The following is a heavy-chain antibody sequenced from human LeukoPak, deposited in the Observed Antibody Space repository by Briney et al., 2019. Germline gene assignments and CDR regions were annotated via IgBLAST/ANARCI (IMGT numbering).Heavy chain of an antibody. D-gene: IGHD6-19*01. CDR2: IYHSGST. J-gene: IGHJ4*02. V-gene: IGHV4-34*01. CDR1: GGSLRGYY. Sequence: PSETLSLTFAVFGGSLRGYYWSWIRKPPGKGLEWRGEIYHSGSTHYTPSLKRRVTISVDTSKNQFSLKLSSVAAADTAVYYCARGPGSSGWYHKDYWGQGTLVTVSS. CDR3: ARGPGSSGWYHKDY.